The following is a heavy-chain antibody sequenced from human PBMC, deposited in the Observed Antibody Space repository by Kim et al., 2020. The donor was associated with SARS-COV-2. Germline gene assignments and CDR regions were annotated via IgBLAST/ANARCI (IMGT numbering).Heavy chain of an antibody. CDR3: ARARGGNYYYYGMDV. Sequence: KCQGRVTVTADESTSTAYMELSSLRSEDTAVYYCARARGGNYYYYGMDVWGQGTTVTVSS. J-gene: IGHJ6*02. D-gene: IGHD3-10*01. V-gene: IGHV1-69*01.